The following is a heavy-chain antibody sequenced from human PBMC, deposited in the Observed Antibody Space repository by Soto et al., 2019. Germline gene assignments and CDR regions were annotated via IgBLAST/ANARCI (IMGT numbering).Heavy chain of an antibody. CDR1: GFTFSSYA. V-gene: IGHV3-30-3*01. CDR3: ARDRGITGRFENWFDP. J-gene: IGHJ5*02. D-gene: IGHD1-20*01. Sequence: QVQLVESGGGVVQPGRSLRLSCAASGFTFSSYAMHWVRQAPGKGLEWVAVISYDGSNKYYADSVKGRFTISRDNSKNTLYLQMNSLRAEDTAVYYCARDRGITGRFENWFDPWGQGTLVTVSS. CDR2: ISYDGSNK.